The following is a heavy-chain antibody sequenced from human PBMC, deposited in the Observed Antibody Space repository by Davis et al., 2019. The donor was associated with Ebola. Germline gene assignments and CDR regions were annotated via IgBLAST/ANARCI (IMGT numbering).Heavy chain of an antibody. CDR2: IYPGDSDT. CDR3: ARQCHDSSGYFLTCGAFDI. D-gene: IGHD3-22*01. CDR1: GYSFTTHW. V-gene: IGHV5-51*01. J-gene: IGHJ3*02. Sequence: GESLKISCRTSGYSFTTHWIGWVRQMPGKGLEWMGIIYPGDSDTRYSPSFQGQVTISADKSMSTAYLQWNSLKASDTAMYYCARQCHDSSGYFLTCGAFDIWGQGTMVTVSS.